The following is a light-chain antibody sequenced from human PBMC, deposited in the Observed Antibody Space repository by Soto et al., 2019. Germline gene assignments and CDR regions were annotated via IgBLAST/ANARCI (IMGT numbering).Light chain of an antibody. V-gene: IGLV1-40*01. CDR2: VNT. Sequence: QSVLTQPPSVSGAPGQRVTISCTGSSSNIGAGYDVPWYQQFPGTAPKLLIYVNTNRPSGVPDRFSGSKSGTSASLAITGLQAEDEADYYCQTYDSSLSGVVFGEGTKLTVL. CDR3: QTYDSSLSGVV. CDR1: SSNIGAGYD. J-gene: IGLJ2*01.